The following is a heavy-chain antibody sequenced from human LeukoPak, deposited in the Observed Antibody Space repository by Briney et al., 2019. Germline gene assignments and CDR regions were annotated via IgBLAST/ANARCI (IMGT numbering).Heavy chain of an antibody. D-gene: IGHD1-26*01. CDR2: ISSSSSYI. CDR3: ARDSSVGATDFDY. Sequence: GGSLRLSCAASGFTFSSYSMNWVRQAPGKGLEWVSSISSSSSYIYYADSVKGRFTISRDNAKNSLYLQMNSLRAEDTAVYYCARDSSVGATDFDYWGQGTLVTVSS. V-gene: IGHV3-21*01. CDR1: GFTFSSYS. J-gene: IGHJ4*02.